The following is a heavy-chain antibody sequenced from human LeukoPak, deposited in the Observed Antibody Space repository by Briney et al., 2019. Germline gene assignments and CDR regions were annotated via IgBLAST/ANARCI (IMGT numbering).Heavy chain of an antibody. D-gene: IGHD4-23*01. CDR1: GFTFSSYS. V-gene: IGHV3-74*01. Sequence: PGGSLRLSCAASGFTFSSYSMNWVRQAPGKGLVWVSRIASDGSSTTYADSVKGRFSISRDNAKNTLYLQMNSLRVEDTAVYYCARGRPHGNDYWGQGTLATVSS. CDR2: IASDGSST. CDR3: ARGRPHGNDY. J-gene: IGHJ4*02.